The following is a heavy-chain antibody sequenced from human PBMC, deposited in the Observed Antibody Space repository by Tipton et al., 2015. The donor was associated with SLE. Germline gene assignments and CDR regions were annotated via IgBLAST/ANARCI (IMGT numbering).Heavy chain of an antibody. Sequence: TLSLTCAVSGYSISSHYWSWIRQPPGKGLEWIGYIYNSGSTNYNPSLKSRVTISVDTSKNQFSLKVTSVTAADTAVYYCARGGLIFGVVNPMDVWGKGTTVTVSS. CDR3: ARGGLIFGVVNPMDV. J-gene: IGHJ6*03. V-gene: IGHV4-59*11. D-gene: IGHD3-3*01. CDR2: IYNSGST. CDR1: GYSISSHY.